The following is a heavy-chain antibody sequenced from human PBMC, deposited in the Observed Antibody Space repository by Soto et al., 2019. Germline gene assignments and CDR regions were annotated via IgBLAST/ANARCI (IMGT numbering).Heavy chain of an antibody. CDR3: ACQKYCSSTSCPVAFDI. CDR2: INPSGGST. D-gene: IGHD2-2*01. CDR1: GYTFTSYY. Sequence: QVQLVQSGAEVKKPGASVKVSCKASGYTFTSYYMHWVRQAPGQGLEWMGIINPSGGSTSYAQKFQGRVTMTRDTSTSTVYMELSSLRSEDTAVYYCACQKYCSSTSCPVAFDIWGQGTMVTVSS. V-gene: IGHV1-46*01. J-gene: IGHJ3*02.